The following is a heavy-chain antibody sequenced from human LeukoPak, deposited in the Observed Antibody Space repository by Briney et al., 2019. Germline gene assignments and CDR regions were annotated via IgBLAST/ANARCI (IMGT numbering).Heavy chain of an antibody. D-gene: IGHD3-10*01. CDR3: AKDRFGSGGPNWIGP. J-gene: IGHJ5*02. V-gene: IGHV3-23*01. CDR1: GFTFSRYA. Sequence: GGSLRLSCAGSGFTFSRYAMSWVRHVPGKGLEWVSAITGSGSEIFSTDSVKGRFTISRDNAKNTLYLQMNNLRAEDTAIYYCAKDRFGSGGPNWIGPWGQGTLVTVSS. CDR2: ITGSGSEI.